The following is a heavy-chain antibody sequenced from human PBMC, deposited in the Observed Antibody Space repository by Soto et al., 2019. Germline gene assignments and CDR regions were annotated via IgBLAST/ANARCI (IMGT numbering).Heavy chain of an antibody. CDR2: IWSNGRNT. CDR3: VRERAPFDAFDI. Sequence: GGSLRLSCAASEFTSICGGMPWVRKAPGKGLEWVAVIWSNGRNTYYAESVRGRFTFSRDNSKNTLFLQMNSLRVDDTAVYYCVRERAPFDAFDIWGQGTMVTVSS. J-gene: IGHJ3*02. CDR1: EFTSICGG. V-gene: IGHV3-33*08.